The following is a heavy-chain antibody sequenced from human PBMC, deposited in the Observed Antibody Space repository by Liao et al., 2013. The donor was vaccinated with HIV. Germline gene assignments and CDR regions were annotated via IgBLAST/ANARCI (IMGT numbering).Heavy chain of an antibody. CDR3: ARDPDLAL. V-gene: IGHV4-59*01. J-gene: IGHJ4*02. Sequence: QVQLQESGPGLVKPSETLSLTCTVSGGSISSYYWSWIRQPPGKGLEWIGKYLLHGGDQLQPLPPRVESSYRLIGTRISSPSWLNSVTAADTAVYFCARDPDLALWGRGTLVSVSS. CDR1: GGSISSYY. D-gene: IGHD3-3*01. CDR2: LLHGGD.